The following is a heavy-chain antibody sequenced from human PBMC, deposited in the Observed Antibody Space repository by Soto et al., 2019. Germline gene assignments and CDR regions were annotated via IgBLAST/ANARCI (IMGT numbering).Heavy chain of an antibody. CDR3: AIDPGAVYGPPDS. Sequence: EVQLVESGGGLVQPGGSLRLSCAASGFTFSSYSMNWVRQAQGKGLEWVSYISSSSSTIYYAGSVKGRLTISRDNSKNSLELQMNSLREEDTAVYYCAIDPGAVYGPPDSWGQGTLVTVSS. CDR2: ISSSSSTI. J-gene: IGHJ4*02. D-gene: IGHD3-10*01. V-gene: IGHV3-48*02. CDR1: GFTFSSYS.